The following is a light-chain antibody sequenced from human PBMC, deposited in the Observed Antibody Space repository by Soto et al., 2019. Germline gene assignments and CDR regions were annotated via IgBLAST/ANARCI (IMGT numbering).Light chain of an antibody. CDR3: QQYNSYS. J-gene: IGKJ1*01. CDR2: HAS. V-gene: IGKV1-5*01. Sequence: DIQMTESPSTLSASVGDRVTITCRASQSISSWLAWYQQKPVTAPKVLIYHASNLQSGVPSRFSGSGSGTEFTLTISSLQPDDFATYYCQQYNSYSFGQGTKVDIK. CDR1: QSISSW.